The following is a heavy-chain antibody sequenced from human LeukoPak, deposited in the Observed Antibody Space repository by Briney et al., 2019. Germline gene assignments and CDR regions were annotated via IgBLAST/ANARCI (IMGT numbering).Heavy chain of an antibody. J-gene: IGHJ4*02. V-gene: IGHV3-23*01. D-gene: IGHD2-8*01. Sequence: GGSLRLSCATFGFPFSDFSMSWIRQAPGKGLEWISTTNSGGTSTYYAESVKGRFTISRDNSKNTLYLQMSSLRVEDTAVYYCAKQSYARSLGEGGPGTLVSVSS. CDR2: TNSGGTST. CDR1: GFPFSDFS. CDR3: AKQSYARSLGE.